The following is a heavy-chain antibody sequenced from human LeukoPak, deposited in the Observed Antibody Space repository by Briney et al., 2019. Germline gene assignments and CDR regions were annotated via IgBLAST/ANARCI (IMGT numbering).Heavy chain of an antibody. CDR2: IRQDGIET. D-gene: IGHD2-21*02. Sequence: PGGSLRLSCAPSGFTFSTYWMSWVRQAPGKGLEWVATIRQDGIETHYVDSVKGRFIISRDNSKNSLYLQMSSLRVEDTAVYYCARGCGRAHCPYFFDYWGQGTLVPVSS. CDR3: ARGCGRAHCPYFFDY. CDR1: GFTFSTYW. J-gene: IGHJ4*02. V-gene: IGHV3-7*01.